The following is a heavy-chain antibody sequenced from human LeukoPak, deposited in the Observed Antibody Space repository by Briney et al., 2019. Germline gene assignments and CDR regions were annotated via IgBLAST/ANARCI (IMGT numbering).Heavy chain of an antibody. Sequence: SETLSLTCVVYGGSFSGYYWSWIRQPPGKGLEWIGEINHSGSTNYNPSLKSRVTISVDTSKNQFSLKLSSVTAADTAVYYCARGRSLKLIDFDYWVQGTLVTVSS. CDR1: GGSFSGYY. V-gene: IGHV4-34*01. CDR2: INHSGST. D-gene: IGHD2-15*01. J-gene: IGHJ4*02. CDR3: ARGRSLKLIDFDY.